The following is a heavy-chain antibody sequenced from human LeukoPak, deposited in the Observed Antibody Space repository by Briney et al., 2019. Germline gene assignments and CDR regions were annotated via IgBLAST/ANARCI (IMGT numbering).Heavy chain of an antibody. CDR2: ISAYNGNT. J-gene: IGHJ5*02. Sequence: GASVKVSCKASGYTFTSYGISWVRQAPGQGLEWMGWISAYNGNTNYAQKLQGRVTMTTDTSTSTAYMELRSLRSDDTAVYYCARVYYDFWRGYYTGWFDPWGQGTLVTVSS. CDR3: ARVYYDFWRGYYTGWFDP. CDR1: GYTFTSYG. V-gene: IGHV1-18*01. D-gene: IGHD3-3*01.